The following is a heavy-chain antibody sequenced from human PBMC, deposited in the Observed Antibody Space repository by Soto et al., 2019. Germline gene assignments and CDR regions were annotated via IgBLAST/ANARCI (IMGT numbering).Heavy chain of an antibody. J-gene: IGHJ4*02. CDR3: ARAGYCVPGCYYYFDY. CDR2: IKPDGSAT. D-gene: IGHD2-2*01. CDR1: GFTFGSYW. V-gene: IGHV3-7*01. Sequence: EVQLVESGGGLVQPGGSLRLSCAVSGFTFGSYWMNWVRLIPGKGLEWVAYIKPDGSATYYVDSVKGRFTISRDNAKNSLYLQMNSLRVEDRSVYYCARAGYCVPGCYYYFDYWGQGTLVTVSS.